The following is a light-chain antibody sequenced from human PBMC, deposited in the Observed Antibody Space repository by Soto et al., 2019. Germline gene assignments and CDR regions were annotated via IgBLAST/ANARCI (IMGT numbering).Light chain of an antibody. CDR2: AAS. J-gene: IGKJ4*01. CDR1: QSVSSSY. Sequence: EIVLTQSPGTLSLSPGEGATLSCRASQSVSSSYLAWYQQKPGQAPRLLLYAASSKATGIPDRFSGSGSGTDCNFTIRGLEPEVFAAYYCQQHGSSTAFGGGSKVEI. CDR3: QQHGSSTA. V-gene: IGKV3-20*01.